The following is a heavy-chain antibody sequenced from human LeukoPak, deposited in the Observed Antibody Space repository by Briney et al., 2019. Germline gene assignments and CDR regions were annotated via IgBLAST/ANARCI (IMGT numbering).Heavy chain of an antibody. CDR2: IYYSGST. J-gene: IGHJ5*02. CDR3: ARGSGWSRLNWFDP. CDR1: GGSISSSSYY. D-gene: IGHD6-19*01. V-gene: IGHV4-39*01. Sequence: PSETLSLTCTVSGGSISSSSYYWGWIRQPPGKGLEWIGSIYYSGSTYYNPSLKSRVTISVDTSKNQFSLKLSSVTAADTAVYYCARGSGWSRLNWFDPWAQGTLVTVSS.